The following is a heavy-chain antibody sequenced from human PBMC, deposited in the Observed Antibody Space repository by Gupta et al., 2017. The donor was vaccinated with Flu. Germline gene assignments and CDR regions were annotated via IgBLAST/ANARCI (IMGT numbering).Heavy chain of an antibody. Sequence: TVSGGSISASNYYWALIRQAPGKGLECLGTIYYSGTAYYNPSFRSRATMSLDTSRNQISLEVMSVTAADTAVYYCAGGVGYGAFDFWGPGSLVTVSS. D-gene: IGHD5-18*01. J-gene: IGHJ4*02. CDR1: GGSISASNYY. CDR2: IYYSGTA. V-gene: IGHV4-39*01. CDR3: AGGVGYGAFDF.